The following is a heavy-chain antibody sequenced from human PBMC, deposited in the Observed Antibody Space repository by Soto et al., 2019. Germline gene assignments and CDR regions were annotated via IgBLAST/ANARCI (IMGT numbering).Heavy chain of an antibody. Sequence: PSETLSLTCTVSGGSISSGGYYWIWIRHHPGKGLEWIGYIYYSGSTYYNPSLKSRVTISVDTSKNQFSLKLSSVTAADTAVYYCARVRVAVASYFDYWGQGTLVTVSS. J-gene: IGHJ4*02. V-gene: IGHV4-31*03. CDR3: ARVRVAVASYFDY. CDR2: IYYSGST. D-gene: IGHD6-19*01. CDR1: GGSISSGGYY.